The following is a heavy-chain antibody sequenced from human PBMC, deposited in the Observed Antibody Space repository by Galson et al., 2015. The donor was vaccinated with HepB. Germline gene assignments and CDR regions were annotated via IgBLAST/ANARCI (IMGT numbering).Heavy chain of an antibody. Sequence: SVKVSCKASGYTFTSYGISWVRQAPGQGLEWMGWISAYNGNTNYAQKLQGRVTMTTDTSTSTAYMELRSLRSDDTAVYYCARDDYGDYYYGMDVWGQGTTVTVSS. J-gene: IGHJ6*02. V-gene: IGHV1-18*04. CDR3: ARDDYGDYYYGMDV. D-gene: IGHD4-17*01. CDR1: GYTFTSYG. CDR2: ISAYNGNT.